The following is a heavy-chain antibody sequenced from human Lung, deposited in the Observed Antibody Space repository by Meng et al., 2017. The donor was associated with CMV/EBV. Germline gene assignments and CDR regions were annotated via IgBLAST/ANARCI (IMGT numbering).Heavy chain of an antibody. V-gene: IGHV3-20*04. J-gene: IGHJ3*02. Sequence: GEXXKISCAASGFTFDDYGMSWVRQAPGKGLEWVSGINWNGGSTGYADSVKGRFTISRDNAKNSLYLQMNSLRAEDTALYYCARDRDPAGDAFDIWGQGTXV. D-gene: IGHD2-2*01. CDR2: INWNGGST. CDR1: GFTFDDYG. CDR3: ARDRDPAGDAFDI.